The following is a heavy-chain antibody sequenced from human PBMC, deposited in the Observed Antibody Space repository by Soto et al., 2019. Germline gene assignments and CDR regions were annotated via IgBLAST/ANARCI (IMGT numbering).Heavy chain of an antibody. J-gene: IGHJ6*02. CDR2: ISGSGGST. V-gene: IGHV3-23*01. CDR1: GFTFSSYA. CDR3: AKVAVALQDGMDV. Sequence: PGGSLRLSCAASGFTFSSYAMSWVRQAPGKGLEWVSVISGSGGSTYYADSVKGRFTISRDNSKNTLYLQMDSLRAADTAVYYCAKVAVALQDGMDVWGQGTTVTVS. D-gene: IGHD6-19*01.